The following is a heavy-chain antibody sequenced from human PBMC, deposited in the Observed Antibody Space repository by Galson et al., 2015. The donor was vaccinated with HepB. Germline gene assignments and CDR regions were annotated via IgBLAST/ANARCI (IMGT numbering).Heavy chain of an antibody. CDR3: AKVLGRWFQQMD. D-gene: IGHD4-23*01. CDR2: ISGTGGNI. J-gene: IGHJ4*02. CDR1: GFTFSTNA. Sequence: SLRLSCAASGFTFSTNAMTWLRQAPGKGLEWVSGISGTGGNINYADSVKGRFTISRDNSKNTLYLQMNSLRAEDTAVYYCAKVLGRWFQQMDWGQGTLVTVSS. V-gene: IGHV3-23*01.